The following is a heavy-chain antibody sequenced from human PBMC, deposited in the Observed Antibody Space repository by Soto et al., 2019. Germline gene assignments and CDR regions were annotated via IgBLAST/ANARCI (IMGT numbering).Heavy chain of an antibody. V-gene: IGHV5-10-1*01. J-gene: IGHJ5*02. D-gene: IGHD2-8*01. CDR3: ARIYCTTTTCDSWFDP. CDR1: GYTFTTFW. Sequence: GESLKISCTGFGYTFTTFWISWVRQMPGEGLEWLGRVDPRDSYVTYNPSFEGHVTISADRSISTAYLQWGSLKASDTAMYFCARIYCTTTTCDSWFDPWGQGTLVTVSS. CDR2: VDPRDSYV.